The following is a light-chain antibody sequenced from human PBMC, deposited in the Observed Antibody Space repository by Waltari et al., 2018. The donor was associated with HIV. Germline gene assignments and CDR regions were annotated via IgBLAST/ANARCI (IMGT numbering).Light chain of an antibody. CDR2: KVS. J-gene: IGKJ1*01. Sequence: IQMTQSPETLSASVGDRVTITCRASQSVNEWLAWFQQKPGKAPKLLISKVSTLERGVPSRFSGSGSGTQFTLTISSLQPDDFATYYCKQFHSYWTFGQGTRVEIK. V-gene: IGKV1-5*03. CDR3: KQFHSYWT. CDR1: QSVNEW.